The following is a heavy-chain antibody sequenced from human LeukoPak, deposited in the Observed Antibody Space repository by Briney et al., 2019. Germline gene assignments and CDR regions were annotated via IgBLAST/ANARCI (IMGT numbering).Heavy chain of an antibody. J-gene: IGHJ6*02. D-gene: IGHD3-16*01. V-gene: IGHV3-15*01. CDR3: NRALSYYGMDV. CDR2: IQSKTDGGTT. Sequence: GGSLRLSCAASGFTFSNAWMSWVRQAPGKELEWLGRIQSKTDGGTTDYAAPVKGRFTISRDDSENTLSLQMNSLETEDTAVYYCNRALSYYGMDVWGQGTTVTVSS. CDR1: GFTFSNAW.